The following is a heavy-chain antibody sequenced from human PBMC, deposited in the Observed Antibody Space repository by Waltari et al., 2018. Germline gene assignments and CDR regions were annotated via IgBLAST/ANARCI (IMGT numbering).Heavy chain of an antibody. D-gene: IGHD1-1*01. V-gene: IGHV1-18*01. CDR1: CYTFTSYG. CDR2: ISAYNGTT. CDR3: AIAASEHPLDY. Sequence: QVQLVQSGAEVKKPGASVKVSCKDFCYTFTSYGISWGRQAPGQGLEWMGWISAYNGTTNYAQKLQGRVTMTTDTSTSTAYMELRSLRSDDTAVYYCAIAASEHPLDYWGQGTLVTVSS. J-gene: IGHJ4*02.